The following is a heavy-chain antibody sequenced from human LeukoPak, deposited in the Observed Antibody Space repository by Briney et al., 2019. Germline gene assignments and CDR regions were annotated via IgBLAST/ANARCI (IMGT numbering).Heavy chain of an antibody. CDR2: IFYDGSNK. CDR3: ARAPHLLQGYYFDD. V-gene: IGHV3-30*03. J-gene: IGHJ4*02. Sequence: PGTSLRLSCAASGFTFSSYGMHWVRQAPGKGLEWVTTIFYDGSNKYYADSVKGRFSISRDNSKNTLYLQMNSLRAEDTAVYYCARAPHLLQGYYFDDWGQGTLVTVSS. CDR1: GFTFSSYG. D-gene: IGHD4-11*01.